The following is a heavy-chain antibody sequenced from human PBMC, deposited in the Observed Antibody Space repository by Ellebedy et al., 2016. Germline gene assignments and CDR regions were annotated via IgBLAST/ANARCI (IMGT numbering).Heavy chain of an antibody. D-gene: IGHD2-21*02. Sequence: GGSLRLSCAASGFTFSESDMSRVRHVPGKGLEWVSGINWNGDKTAYADSMKGRFTISRENAKNSLYLEIYTLRAEDTAFYHCVRRVGVTPYWYFDLWGRGTLVTVSS. CDR2: INWNGDKT. J-gene: IGHJ2*01. V-gene: IGHV3-20*01. CDR3: VRRVGVTPYWYFDL. CDR1: GFTFSESD.